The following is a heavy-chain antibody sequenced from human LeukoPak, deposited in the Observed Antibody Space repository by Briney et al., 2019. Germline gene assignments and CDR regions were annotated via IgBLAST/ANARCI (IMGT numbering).Heavy chain of an antibody. CDR1: GFTFSSYS. V-gene: IGHV3-21*01. J-gene: IGHJ6*02. Sequence: KSGGSLRLSCAASGFTFSSYSVNWVRQAPGKGLEWVSSISSSSSYIYYADSVKGRFTISRDNAKNSLYLQMNSLRAEDTAMYYCARAPWHYYDSSGYYPTLGGMDVWGQGTTVTVSS. D-gene: IGHD3-22*01. CDR3: ARAPWHYYDSSGYYPTLGGMDV. CDR2: ISSSSSYI.